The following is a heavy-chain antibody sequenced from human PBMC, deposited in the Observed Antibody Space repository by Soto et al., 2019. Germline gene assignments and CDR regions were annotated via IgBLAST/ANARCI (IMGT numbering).Heavy chain of an antibody. D-gene: IGHD2-8*01. CDR2: ISSSSSTI. Sequence: HPGGSLRLSCAASGFTFSSYSMNWVRQAPGKGLEWVSYISSSSSTIYYADSVKGRFTISRDNAKNSLYLQMNSLRDEDTAVYYCARGAMLGYCTNGVCQHPNWFDPWGQGTLVTVSS. CDR3: ARGAMLGYCTNGVCQHPNWFDP. V-gene: IGHV3-48*02. CDR1: GFTFSSYS. J-gene: IGHJ5*02.